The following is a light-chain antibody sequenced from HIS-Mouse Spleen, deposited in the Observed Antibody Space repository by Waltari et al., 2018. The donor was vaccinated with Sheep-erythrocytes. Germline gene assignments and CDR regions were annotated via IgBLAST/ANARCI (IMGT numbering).Light chain of an antibody. CDR2: EDS. J-gene: IGLJ3*02. V-gene: IGLV3-10*01. Sequence: SYYLPQPPSLSVSAGQTARITCPGVALHKKYANWSQQKSGQAPGLVIYEDSKRPSGIPERFSGSSSGTMATLTISGAQVEDEADYYCYSTDSSGNHSWVFGGGTKLTVL. CDR1: ALHKKY. CDR3: YSTDSSGNHSWV.